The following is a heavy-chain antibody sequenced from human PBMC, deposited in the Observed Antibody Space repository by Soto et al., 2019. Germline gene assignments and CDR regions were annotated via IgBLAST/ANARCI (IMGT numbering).Heavy chain of an antibody. CDR2: IKQDGSET. D-gene: IGHD3-10*01. V-gene: IGHV3-7*04. Sequence: EVQLVESGGGLVQPGGSLRLSCVASGFTFNTYWMTWVRQAPGKGLEWVANIKQDGSETYYVDSVKGRFTISRDNAKNSLYLQMNSLSAEDTAVYYCARDPPYGSGTSQNYGMDVWGQGTTVTVSS. J-gene: IGHJ6*02. CDR3: ARDPPYGSGTSQNYGMDV. CDR1: GFTFNTYW.